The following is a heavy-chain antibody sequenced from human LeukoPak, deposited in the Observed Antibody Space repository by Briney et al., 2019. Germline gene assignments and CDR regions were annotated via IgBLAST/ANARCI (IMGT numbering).Heavy chain of an antibody. V-gene: IGHV5-51*01. CDR1: GYGFTNYW. CDR2: IYPGDFDT. D-gene: IGHD3-10*01. CDR3: ARHLRSQPFHY. J-gene: IGHJ4*02. Sequence: GESLMISCKASGYGFTNYWIGWVRQMPGKGLEWMGSIYPGDFDTRYSPSFQGQVTISADKSLTTAYLMWSSLQASDSAIYYCARHLRSQPFHYWGQGTLVTVSS.